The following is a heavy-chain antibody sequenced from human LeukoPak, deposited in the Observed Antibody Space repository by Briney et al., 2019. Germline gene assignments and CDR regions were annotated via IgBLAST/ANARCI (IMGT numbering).Heavy chain of an antibody. CDR1: GYTFTSYY. CDR2: INPSGGST. Sequence: GASVKVSCKASGYTFTSYYMHWVRQAPGQGLEWMGIINPSGGSTSYAQKFQGRVTMTRDTSTSTVYMELSSLRSEDTAVYYCARLAQYCSGGSCYSEYYFDYWGQGTLVTVSS. V-gene: IGHV1-46*01. J-gene: IGHJ4*02. CDR3: ARLAQYCSGGSCYSEYYFDY. D-gene: IGHD2-15*01.